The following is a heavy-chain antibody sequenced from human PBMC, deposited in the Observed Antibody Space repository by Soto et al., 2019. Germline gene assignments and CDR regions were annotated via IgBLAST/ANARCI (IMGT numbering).Heavy chain of an antibody. CDR1: GYTFTSYG. V-gene: IGHV1-18*01. J-gene: IGHJ6*02. CDR3: ARDPVADFVWLLYYYYYYVMDF. CDR2: ISAYNGNT. D-gene: IGHD3-9*01. Sequence: ASVKVSCKASGYTFTSYGISWVRQAPGQGLEWMGWISAYNGNTNYAQKLQGRVTMTTDTSTSTAYMELRSLRSDDTAVYYCARDPVADFVWLLYYYYYYVMDFWGQGTTVTGSS.